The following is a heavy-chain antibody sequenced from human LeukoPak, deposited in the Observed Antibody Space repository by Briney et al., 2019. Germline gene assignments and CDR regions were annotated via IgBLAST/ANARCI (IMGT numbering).Heavy chain of an antibody. D-gene: IGHD4-17*01. J-gene: IGHJ3*02. CDR3: ARLDYGDYSSGEAFDI. V-gene: IGHV4-39*01. CDR2: IYYSGSA. Sequence: SETLSLTCTVSGGSISSNSYYWGWLRQPPGKGLEWIGSIYYSGSAYYNPSLKSRVTISVDTSKNQFSLKVTSVTAADTAVFYCARLDYGDYSSGEAFDIWGQGTMVTVSS. CDR1: GGSISSNSYY.